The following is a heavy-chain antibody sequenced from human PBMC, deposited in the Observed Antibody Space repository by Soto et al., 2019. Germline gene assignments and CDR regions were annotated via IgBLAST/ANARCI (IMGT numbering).Heavy chain of an antibody. D-gene: IGHD1-1*01. CDR2: IYHSGST. CDR1: GGSISSGGYS. Sequence: PSETLSLTCAVSGGSISSGGYSWSWIRQPPGKGLEWIGYIYHSGSTYYNPSLKSRVTISVDRSKNQFSLKLSSVTAADTAVYYCARGGKETGDFDYWGQGTLVTVSS. J-gene: IGHJ4*02. V-gene: IGHV4-30-2*01. CDR3: ARGGKETGDFDY.